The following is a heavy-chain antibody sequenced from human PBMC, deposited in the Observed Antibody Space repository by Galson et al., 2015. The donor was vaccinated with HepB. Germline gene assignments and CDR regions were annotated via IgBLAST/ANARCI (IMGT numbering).Heavy chain of an antibody. CDR1: GGTFSSYA. CDR2: IIPIFGTA. J-gene: IGHJ5*02. V-gene: IGHV1-69*06. D-gene: IGHD3-3*01. Sequence: SVKVSCKASGGTFSSYAISWVRQAPGQGLEWMGGIIPIFGTANYAQKFQGRVTITADKSTSTAYMELSSLRSEDTAVYYCAVEWEWPRPRGRNWFDPWGQGTLVTVSS. CDR3: AVEWEWPRPRGRNWFDP.